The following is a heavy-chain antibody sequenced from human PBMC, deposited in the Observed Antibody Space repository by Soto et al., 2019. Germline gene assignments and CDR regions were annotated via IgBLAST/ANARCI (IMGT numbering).Heavy chain of an antibody. CDR2: ISWNCGSI. V-gene: IGHV3-9*01. Sequence: PGGWLRLSCAASGFTFDDYAMHWVRQAPGKGLEWVSGISWNCGSIGYADSVKGRFTISRDDAKNSLYLQMNSLRAEDTALYYGAKERSSSCYYDAFDIWGQGTMVTVSS. CDR3: AKERSSSCYYDAFDI. J-gene: IGHJ3*02. D-gene: IGHD6-13*01. CDR1: GFTFDDYA.